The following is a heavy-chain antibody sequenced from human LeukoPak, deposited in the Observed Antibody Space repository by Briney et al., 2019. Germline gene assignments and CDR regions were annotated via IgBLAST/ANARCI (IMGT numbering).Heavy chain of an antibody. CDR2: ISAYNGNT. Sequence: ASVKVSCKASGYTFTSYGISWVRQAPGQGLEWMGWISAYNGNTNYAQKFQGRVTITADKSTSTAYMELSSLRSEDTAVYYCASSYDYGDYFNYYFDYWGQGTLVTVSS. V-gene: IGHV1-18*01. CDR1: GYTFTSYG. J-gene: IGHJ4*02. CDR3: ASSYDYGDYFNYYFDY. D-gene: IGHD4-17*01.